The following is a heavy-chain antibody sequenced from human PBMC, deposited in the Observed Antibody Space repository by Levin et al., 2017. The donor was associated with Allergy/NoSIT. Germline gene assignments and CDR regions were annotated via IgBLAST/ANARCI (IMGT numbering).Heavy chain of an antibody. D-gene: IGHD5-18*01. Sequence: GGSLRLSCAASGFTVSSSYMSWVRQAPGKGLEWVSVVYSGGSTYYADSVKGRFTISRDNSKNTLYLQMNSLRVEDTAVYYCASRQETPMVGYDYYGMDVWGQGTTVTVSS. V-gene: IGHV3-53*01. J-gene: IGHJ6*02. CDR2: VYSGGST. CDR1: GFTVSSSY. CDR3: ASRQETPMVGYDYYGMDV.